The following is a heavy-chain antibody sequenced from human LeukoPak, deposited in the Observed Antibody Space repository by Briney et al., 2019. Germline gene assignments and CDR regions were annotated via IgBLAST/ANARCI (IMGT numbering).Heavy chain of an antibody. CDR3: ARRAGAYSHPYDY. J-gene: IGHJ4*02. CDR2: IYSGTI. Sequence: GGSLRLSCTVSGFTVSSNSMSWVRQAPGKGLEWVSFIYSGTIHYSDSVKGRFTISRDNSKKPLYLQMNSLRAEDTAVYYCARRAGAYSHPYDYWGQGTLVTVSS. V-gene: IGHV3-53*01. D-gene: IGHD4/OR15-4a*01. CDR1: GFTVSSNS.